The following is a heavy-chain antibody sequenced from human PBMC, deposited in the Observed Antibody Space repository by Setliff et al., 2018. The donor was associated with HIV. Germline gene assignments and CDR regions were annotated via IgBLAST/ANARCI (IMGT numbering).Heavy chain of an antibody. V-gene: IGHV4-61*08. Sequence: SETLSLTCAVSGDSMSSGDSSWSWIRQPPGKELEWVGSISYSGNTDQNPSLKSRVTISQDTSNNQFSLKLSSVTAADTAVYFCARGFYREAMDVWGPGTTVTVSS. J-gene: IGHJ6*02. CDR3: ARGFYREAMDV. D-gene: IGHD1-26*01. CDR1: GDSMSSGDSS. CDR2: ISYSGNT.